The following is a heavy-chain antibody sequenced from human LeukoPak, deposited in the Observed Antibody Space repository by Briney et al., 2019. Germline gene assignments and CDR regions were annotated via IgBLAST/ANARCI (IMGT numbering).Heavy chain of an antibody. Sequence: GGSLRLSCAASGFSFNNYAMGWVRQAPGKGLEWVSIIIASSGSTFYADSVKGRFTISRDNSKNTLYLQMNSLRVEDTAVYYCVKGGYDFVEVAYFDFWGQGALVTVSS. CDR2: IIASSGST. V-gene: IGHV3-23*01. J-gene: IGHJ4*02. CDR1: GFSFNNYA. D-gene: IGHD5-12*01. CDR3: VKGGYDFVEVAYFDF.